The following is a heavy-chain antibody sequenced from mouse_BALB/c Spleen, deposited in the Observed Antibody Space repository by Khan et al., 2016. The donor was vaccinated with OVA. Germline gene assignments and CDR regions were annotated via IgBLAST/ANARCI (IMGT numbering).Heavy chain of an antibody. CDR2: ISGDSSTT. Sequence: EVNVVESGGDLVQPGGSRKLSCAASGFTFSSYGMHWVRQAPEKGLEWVAYISGDSSTTYYADTVKGRFTISRDNPRNTLFLQMTSLMSEDTAMYYCATSYFYGYYFDYWGPGTTLTVSS. D-gene: IGHD1-1*01. CDR3: ATSYFYGYYFDY. J-gene: IGHJ2*01. CDR1: GFTFSSYG. V-gene: IGHV5-17*02.